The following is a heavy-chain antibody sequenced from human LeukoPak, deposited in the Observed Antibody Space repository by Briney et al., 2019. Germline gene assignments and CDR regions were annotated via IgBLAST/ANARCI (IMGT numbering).Heavy chain of an antibody. CDR3: AVVPAATNYYYYGMDV. J-gene: IGHJ6*04. Sequence: SQTLSVTCTVSGGSISSGGYYWSWIRQHPGKGLEWIGYIYYSGSTYYNPSLKSRVTISVDTSKNQFSLKLSSVTAADTAVYYCAVVPAATNYYYYGMDVWGKGTTVTVSS. V-gene: IGHV4-31*03. D-gene: IGHD2-2*01. CDR1: GGSISSGGYY. CDR2: IYYSGST.